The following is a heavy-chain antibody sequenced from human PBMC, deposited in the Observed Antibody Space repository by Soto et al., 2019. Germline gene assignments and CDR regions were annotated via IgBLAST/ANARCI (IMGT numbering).Heavy chain of an antibody. Sequence: ASVKVSCKASGYTFTNYAMHWVRQAPGQSFEWMGWINAGNGNTKYSQRFQGRVTITRDTSASTVYMELSSLRSEDTAVYYCARDGSYCSGGSCYSFDFWGQGTLVTVSS. CDR3: ARDGSYCSGGSCYSFDF. V-gene: IGHV1-3*01. D-gene: IGHD2-15*01. J-gene: IGHJ4*02. CDR2: INAGNGNT. CDR1: GYTFTNYA.